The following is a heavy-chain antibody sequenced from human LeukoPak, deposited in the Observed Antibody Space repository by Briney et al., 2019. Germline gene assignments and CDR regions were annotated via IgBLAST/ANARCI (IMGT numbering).Heavy chain of an antibody. CDR1: GGSISSGSYY. CDR3: ARSPRCGGDCATGAFDI. D-gene: IGHD2-21*01. J-gene: IGHJ3*02. V-gene: IGHV4-61*02. CDR2: IYTSGST. Sequence: SETLSLTCTVSGGSISSGSYYWSWIRQPAGKGLEWIGRIYTSGSTNYNPSLKSRVTISVDTSKNQFSLKLSSVTAADTAVYYCARSPRCGGDCATGAFDIWGQGTMVTVSS.